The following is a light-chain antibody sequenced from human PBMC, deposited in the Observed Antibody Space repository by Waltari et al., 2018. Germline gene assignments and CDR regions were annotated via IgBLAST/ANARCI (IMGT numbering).Light chain of an antibody. CDR3: CSYAGSKDL. V-gene: IGLV2-23*01. CDR1: SSDVGGYNL. Sequence: QSALTHPASVSGSPGQSITISCTGTSSDVGGYNLVSWYQHHPGKAPKLIIYEGSKRPSGVSYRFSGSKSGYTASLTISGLQAEDEADYYCCSYAGSKDLFGGGTKLTVL. CDR2: EGS. J-gene: IGLJ2*01.